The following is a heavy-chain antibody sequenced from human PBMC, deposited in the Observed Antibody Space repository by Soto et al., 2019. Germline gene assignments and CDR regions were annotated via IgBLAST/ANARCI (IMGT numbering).Heavy chain of an antibody. CDR3: ATMGTPVTGLYYFDY. CDR1: GGSISGYY. J-gene: IGHJ4*02. V-gene: IGHV4-30-4*01. CDR2: ISYSGTT. D-gene: IGHD4-17*01. Sequence: SETLSLTCTVSGGSISGYYWSWIRQPPGKGLEWIGFISYSGTTHYSASLRSRVSISVDTSKNQFSLDLSSVTAADTAVYYCATMGTPVTGLYYFDYWGQGTPVTVSS.